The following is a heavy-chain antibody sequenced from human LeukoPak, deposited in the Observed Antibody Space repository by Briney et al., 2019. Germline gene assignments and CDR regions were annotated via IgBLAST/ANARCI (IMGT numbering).Heavy chain of an antibody. CDR1: GFTFSSYA. Sequence: GGSLRLSCAASGFTFSSYAMSWVRQAPGKGLEWVSAISGSGGSTYYADSVKGRFTISRDNSKNTLYLQMNSLRAEDTAVYYCAKVGGIRGVNIYYFDYWGQGTLVTVSS. CDR3: AKVGGIRGVNIYYFDY. D-gene: IGHD3-10*01. J-gene: IGHJ4*02. V-gene: IGHV3-23*01. CDR2: ISGSGGST.